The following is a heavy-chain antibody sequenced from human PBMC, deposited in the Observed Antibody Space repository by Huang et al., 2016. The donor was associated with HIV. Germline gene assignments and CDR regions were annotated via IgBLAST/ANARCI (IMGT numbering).Heavy chain of an antibody. CDR3: TRGKGALDY. CDR1: GFTFGDYA. V-gene: IGHV3-49*03. Sequence: EVQLVESGGGLVQPGRSLRLSCTASGFTFGDYAMSWFRQAPGKGMDWVGCIRSKASGGTTEYAASVKGRFTSSRDDSKSIAYLQMNSLKTEDTAVYYCTRGKGALDYWGQGTLVTVSS. J-gene: IGHJ4*02. CDR2: IRSKASGGTT. D-gene: IGHD6-13*01.